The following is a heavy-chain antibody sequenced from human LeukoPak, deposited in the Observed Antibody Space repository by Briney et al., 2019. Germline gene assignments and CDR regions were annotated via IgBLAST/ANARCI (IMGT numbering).Heavy chain of an antibody. J-gene: IGHJ5*02. CDR2: INHSGST. CDR3: ARGARTPSGYGSRTAGRANWFDP. D-gene: IGHD5-12*01. Sequence: PSETLSLTCAVYGGSFSGYYWSWIRQPPGRGLEWIGEINHSGSTNYNPSLKSRVTISVDTSKNQFSLKLSSVTAADTAVYYCARGARTPSGYGSRTAGRANWFDPWGQGTLVTVSS. CDR1: GGSFSGYY. V-gene: IGHV4-34*01.